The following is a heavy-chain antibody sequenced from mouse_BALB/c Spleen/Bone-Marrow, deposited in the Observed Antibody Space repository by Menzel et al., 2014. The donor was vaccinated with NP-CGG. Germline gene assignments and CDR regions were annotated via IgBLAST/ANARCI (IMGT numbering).Heavy chain of an antibody. J-gene: IGHJ2*01. Sequence: EVKLMESGGGLVKPGGSLKLSRAASGFSFSSYAVSWVRQTPEKRLEWVASISGGGNSYHSDNMKGRFTISRDNARNILYLQMSSLRSEDTAMYYCARARGVTTATPYYFDYWGQGTALTVSS. CDR3: ARARGVTTATPYYFDY. CDR2: ISGGGNS. V-gene: IGHV5-6-5*01. CDR1: GFSFSSYA. D-gene: IGHD1-2*01.